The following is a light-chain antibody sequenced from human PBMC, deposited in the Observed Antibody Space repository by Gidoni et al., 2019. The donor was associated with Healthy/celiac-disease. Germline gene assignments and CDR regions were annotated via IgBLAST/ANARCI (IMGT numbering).Light chain of an antibody. CDR3: QKSCNWLT. CDR2: DAS. CDR1: RSVSRY. Sequence: EILLTQAPATLSLSPGERATLSCRDSRSVSRYLDCYQQKPGHAPRLLIEDASNRATGIPARFSGSGTGTDFTLTISSLEAEDFEVYYCQKSCNWLTFGGGTKVEIK. J-gene: IGKJ4*01. V-gene: IGKV3D-11*02.